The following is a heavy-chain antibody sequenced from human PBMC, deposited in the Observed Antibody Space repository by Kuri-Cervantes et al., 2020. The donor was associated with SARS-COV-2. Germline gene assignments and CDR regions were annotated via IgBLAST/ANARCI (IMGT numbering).Heavy chain of an antibody. J-gene: IGHJ4*02. CDR1: GGSISSSNW. CDR3: GRHEGLIMLGGVIRTAPYFDY. V-gene: IGHV4-4*02. CDR2: IYHSGST. D-gene: IGHD3-10*01. Sequence: SETLSLTCAVSGGSISSSNWWSWVRQPPGKGLEWIGEIYHSGSTNYNPSLKSRVTISVDKSQNQFSLKLSSVTAADTAVYYFGRHEGLIMLGGVIRTAPYFDYWGQGTQVTVSS.